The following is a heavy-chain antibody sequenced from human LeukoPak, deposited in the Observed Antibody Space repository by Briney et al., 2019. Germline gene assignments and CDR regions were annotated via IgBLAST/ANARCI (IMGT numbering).Heavy chain of an antibody. D-gene: IGHD4-23*01. Sequence: SETLSLTCTASGGSISSYYWSWIRQPPGKGLEWLGYIYYSGSTNYNPSLKSRVTISVDTSKNQFSLKLSSLTAADTAVYYCARGGTAVIAPYAFDIWGQGTMVTVSS. CDR1: GGSISSYY. CDR3: ARGGTAVIAPYAFDI. V-gene: IGHV4-59*01. J-gene: IGHJ3*02. CDR2: IYYSGST.